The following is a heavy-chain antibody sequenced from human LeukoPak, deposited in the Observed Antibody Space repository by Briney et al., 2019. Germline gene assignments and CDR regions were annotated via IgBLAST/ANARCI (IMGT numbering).Heavy chain of an antibody. D-gene: IGHD3-10*01. J-gene: IGHJ5*02. CDR3: AKTQDTMVRGVISWFDP. CDR1: GFTFSSYA. Sequence: PGGSLRLSCAASGFTFSSYAMSWVRQAPGKGLEWVSAISGSGGSTYYADSVKGRFTISRDNSKNTLYLQMNSLRAEDTAVYYCAKTQDTMVRGVISWFDPWGQGTLVTVSS. CDR2: ISGSGGST. V-gene: IGHV3-23*01.